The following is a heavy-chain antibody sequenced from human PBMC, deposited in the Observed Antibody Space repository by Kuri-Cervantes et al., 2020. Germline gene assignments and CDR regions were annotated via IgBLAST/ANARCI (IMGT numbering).Heavy chain of an antibody. V-gene: IGHV3-30*02. J-gene: IGHJ4*02. Sequence: GESLKISCAASGFTFSSYGMHWVRQAPGKGLEWVAYMRNDGNTKYYIDSVKGRFTISRDNSKNTVYLQMNSLRTEDTAVYYFAKGFDESAFYLDSWGQGTLVTVSS. CDR3: AKGFDESAFYLDS. CDR1: GFTFSSYG. CDR2: MRNDGNTK. D-gene: IGHD3-16*01.